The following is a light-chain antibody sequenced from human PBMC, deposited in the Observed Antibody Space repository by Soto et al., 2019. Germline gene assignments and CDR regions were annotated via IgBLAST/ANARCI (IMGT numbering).Light chain of an antibody. V-gene: IGKV3-20*01. Sequence: VLTQSRGTLSLSPGERASISCRASHLISSTYLAWYQQKPGQAPRLLIYRTSTRASGIPDRFSGSGSGTDFTLTISRLEPEDFAVYYCQQYVSSPWAFGQGTKVDIK. CDR2: RTS. J-gene: IGKJ1*01. CDR3: QQYVSSPWA. CDR1: HLISSTY.